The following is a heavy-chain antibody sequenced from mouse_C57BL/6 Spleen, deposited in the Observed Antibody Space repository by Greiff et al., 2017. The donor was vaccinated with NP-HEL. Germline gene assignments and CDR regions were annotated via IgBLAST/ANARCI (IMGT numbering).Heavy chain of an antibody. J-gene: IGHJ4*01. D-gene: IGHD2-3*01. V-gene: IGHV1-22*01. CDR2: INPYNGGT. Sequence: EVQLQQSGPELVKPGASVKMSCKASGYTFTDYNMHWVKQSHGKSLEWIGYINPYNGGTSYNQKVKGKATLTVNKSSSTAYMELRSLTSEDSAVYYCARSVVTTLYYYAMDYWGQGTSVTVSS. CDR3: ARSVVTTLYYYAMDY. CDR1: GYTFTDYN.